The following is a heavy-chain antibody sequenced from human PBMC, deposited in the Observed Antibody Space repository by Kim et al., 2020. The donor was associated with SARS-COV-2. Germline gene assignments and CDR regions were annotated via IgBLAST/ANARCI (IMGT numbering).Heavy chain of an antibody. D-gene: IGHD3-10*01. CDR1: GFTFSSHA. J-gene: IGHJ4*02. Sequence: GGSLRLSCAASGFTFSSHAMHWVRQSPHKGLQWVAVISLDGRKTDYADSVKGRFTIARDNYKSTLYLQMISLRPEDTAVYFCASLDASGRNPDIWGRGT. CDR3: ASLDASGRNPDI. CDR2: ISLDGRKT. V-gene: IGHV3-30*03.